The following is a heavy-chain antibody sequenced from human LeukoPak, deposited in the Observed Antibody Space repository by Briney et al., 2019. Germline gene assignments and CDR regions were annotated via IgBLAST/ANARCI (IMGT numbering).Heavy chain of an antibody. CDR2: ISGSGGST. CDR1: GFTFSSYA. V-gene: IGHV3-23*01. D-gene: IGHD6-13*01. Sequence: SGGSLRLSCAASGFTFSSYAMSWVRQAPGKGLEWVSGISGSGGSTYYADSVKGRFTISRDNSKNTLYLQMSSLRAEDTAVYSCAKDVHSSSWPIDYWGQGTLVTVSS. CDR3: AKDVHSSSWPIDY. J-gene: IGHJ4*02.